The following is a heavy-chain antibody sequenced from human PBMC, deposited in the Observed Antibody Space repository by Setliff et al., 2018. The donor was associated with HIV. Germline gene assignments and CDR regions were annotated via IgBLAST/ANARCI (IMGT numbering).Heavy chain of an antibody. Sequence: SLRLSCAASGLIFGDIEMNWVRQAPGKGLEWVSYMSGSDDTVLYAESVKGRFSVSRDNADNSLSLQMNGLRDDDTAVYFCATSSPPDDYGDLGGIDHWGQGTLVTVSS. J-gene: IGHJ4*02. CDR1: GLIFGDIE. V-gene: IGHV3-48*03. D-gene: IGHD4-17*01. CDR3: ATSSPPDDYGDLGGIDH. CDR2: MSGSDDTV.